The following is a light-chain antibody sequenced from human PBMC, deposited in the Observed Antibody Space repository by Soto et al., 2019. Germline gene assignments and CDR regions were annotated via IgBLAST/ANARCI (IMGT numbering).Light chain of an antibody. CDR3: SSYTSSSTLGGV. Sequence: QSALTQPASVSGSPGQSITISCTGTSSDVGGYNYVSWYQQHPGKAPKLMIYDVSNRPSGVSNRFSGSKSGNTASLTISGLQAEDEADYYSSSYTSSSTLGGVFGGGTKLTVL. V-gene: IGLV2-14*01. CDR2: DVS. J-gene: IGLJ2*01. CDR1: SSDVGGYNY.